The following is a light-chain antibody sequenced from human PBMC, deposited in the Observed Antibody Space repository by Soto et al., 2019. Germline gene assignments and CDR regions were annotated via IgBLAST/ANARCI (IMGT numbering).Light chain of an antibody. Sequence: EIVMTQSPATLSVSPGERATLSCRASQSVSSNLAWYQQKPGQAPRLLIYGASTRATGIPARFSGSGSGTGFTLTISRLEPEDFAVYYCQQYVSSPRTFGQGTKVDIK. CDR1: QSVSSN. J-gene: IGKJ1*01. CDR2: GAS. V-gene: IGKV3-15*01. CDR3: QQYVSSPRT.